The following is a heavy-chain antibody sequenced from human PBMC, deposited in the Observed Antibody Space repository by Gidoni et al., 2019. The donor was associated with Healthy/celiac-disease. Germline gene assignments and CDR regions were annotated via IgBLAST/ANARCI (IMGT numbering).Heavy chain of an antibody. D-gene: IGHD3-22*01. J-gene: IGHJ4*02. Sequence: EVQLMESGGGVVRPGGSLRLSWAASGFTFDDYGMSWVRQAPGKGLEWVSGINWNCGSTGYADSVKGRFTISRDNAKNSLYLQMNSLRAEDTALYYCARDYYYDSSGYSDYWGQGTLVTVSS. CDR3: ARDYYYDSSGYSDY. CDR1: GFTFDDYG. V-gene: IGHV3-20*04. CDR2: INWNCGST.